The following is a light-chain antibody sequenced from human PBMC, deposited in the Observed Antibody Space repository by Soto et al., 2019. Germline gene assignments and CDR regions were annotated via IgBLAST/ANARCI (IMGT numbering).Light chain of an antibody. CDR2: GAS. CDR1: QSISSY. V-gene: IGKV3-20*01. J-gene: IGKJ1*01. CDR3: QQYGSSPRT. Sequence: TKSPSSLSASVGDSVTITCVASQSISSYLAWYQQKPGQAPRLLIYGASSRATGIPDRFSGSGSGTDFTLTISRLEPEDFAVYYCQQYGSSPRTFGQGTKVDIK.